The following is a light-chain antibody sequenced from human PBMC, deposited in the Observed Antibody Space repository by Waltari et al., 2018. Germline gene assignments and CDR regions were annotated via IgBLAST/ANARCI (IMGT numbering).Light chain of an antibody. CDR2: GAS. Sequence: ETVVTQSPATLSVSPGERATLPCRTSQSIGSKLTWYQQKPGQAPRLLIYGASIRATGIPARFSGSGSETEFTLTISSLQSEDLAVYYCQQYNNWPPGTFGQGTKVEI. CDR3: QQYNNWPPGT. CDR1: QSIGSK. V-gene: IGKV3-15*01. J-gene: IGKJ1*01.